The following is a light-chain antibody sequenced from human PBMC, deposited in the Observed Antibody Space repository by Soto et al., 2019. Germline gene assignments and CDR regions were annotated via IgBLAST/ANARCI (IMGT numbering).Light chain of an antibody. J-gene: IGKJ2*01. CDR1: QDIRDY. Sequence: DILLIQSPSSLSASVGDSVTITCQASQDIRDYLNWYQQKPGKAPNLLIYEASNLKTGVTSRFSGRASGTEFTLRINSLQPEDIATYYCQQYEDLPYTLGQGTKLEIK. CDR2: EAS. CDR3: QQYEDLPYT. V-gene: IGKV1-33*01.